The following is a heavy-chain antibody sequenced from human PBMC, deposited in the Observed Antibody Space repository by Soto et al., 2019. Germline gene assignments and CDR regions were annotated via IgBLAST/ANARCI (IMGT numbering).Heavy chain of an antibody. D-gene: IGHD3-10*01. CDR1: GYTFTGYY. CDR3: ARDRGALGGYFDY. CDR2: INPNSGGT. V-gene: IGHV1-2*04. J-gene: IGHJ4*02. Sequence: ASVKVSCKASGYTFTGYYMHWVRQAPGQGLEWMGWINPNSGGTNYAQKFQGWVTMTRDTSISTAYMELSRLGSDDTAVYYCARDRGALGGYFDYWGQGTLVTVSS.